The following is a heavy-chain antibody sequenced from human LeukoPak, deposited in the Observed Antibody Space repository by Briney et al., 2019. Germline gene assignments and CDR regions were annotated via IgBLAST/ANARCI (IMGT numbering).Heavy chain of an antibody. CDR1: GYTFTSYG. J-gene: IGHJ5*02. Sequence: ASVKVSCKASGYTFTSYGISWVRQAPGQGLEWMGCISAYNGNTNYAQKLQGRVTMTTDTSTSTAYMELRSLRSDDTAVYYCARDKQWLGEDNWFDPWGQGTLVTVSS. CDR3: ARDKQWLGEDNWFDP. CDR2: ISAYNGNT. D-gene: IGHD6-19*01. V-gene: IGHV1-18*01.